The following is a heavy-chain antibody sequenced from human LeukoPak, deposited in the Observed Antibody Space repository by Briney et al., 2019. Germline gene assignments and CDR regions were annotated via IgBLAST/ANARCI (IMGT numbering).Heavy chain of an antibody. CDR2: ISWNSGSI. V-gene: IGHV3-9*03. Sequence: GGSLRLSCAASGFTFDDYAMHWVRQAPGKGLEWVSGISWNSGSIGYADSVKGRFTISRDNAKNSLYLQMNSLRAEDMALYYCAKDMSAAAGFTFDYWGQGTLVTVSS. CDR3: AKDMSAAAGFTFDY. CDR1: GFTFDDYA. J-gene: IGHJ4*02. D-gene: IGHD6-13*01.